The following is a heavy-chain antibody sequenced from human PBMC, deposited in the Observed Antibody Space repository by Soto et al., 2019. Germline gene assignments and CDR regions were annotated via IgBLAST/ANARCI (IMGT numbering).Heavy chain of an antibody. CDR3: AIYCSSTSCAGKYYYYGMDV. CDR1: GGTFSSYA. V-gene: IGHV1-69*13. D-gene: IGHD2-2*01. CDR2: IIPIFGTA. Sequence: ASVKVSCKASGGTFSSYAISWVRQAPGQGLEWMGGIIPIFGTANYAQKFQGRVTITADESTSTAYMERSSLRSEDTAVYYCAIYCSSTSCAGKYYYYGMDVWGQETTVSVSS. J-gene: IGHJ6*02.